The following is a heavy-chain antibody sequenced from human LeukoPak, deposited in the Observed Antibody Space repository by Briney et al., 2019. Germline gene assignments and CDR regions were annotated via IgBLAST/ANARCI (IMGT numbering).Heavy chain of an antibody. CDR1: GYTFTDYY. CDR3: ARIGYRAPYSIDY. Sequence: ASAKVSCKASGYTFTDYYMHWVRQAPGQGLEWMGWINPNSGGTNYAQKFQGRVTMTRDTSISTAYMELSRLTSDDTAVFYCARIGYRAPYSIDYWGQGTLVTVSS. D-gene: IGHD6-13*01. V-gene: IGHV1-2*02. J-gene: IGHJ4*02. CDR2: INPNSGGT.